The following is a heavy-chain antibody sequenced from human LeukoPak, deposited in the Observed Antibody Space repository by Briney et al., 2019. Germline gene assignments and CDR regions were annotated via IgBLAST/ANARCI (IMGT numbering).Heavy chain of an antibody. Sequence: GGSLRLSCAASGFTFSSYSMNWVRQAPGKGLEWVSYISSSSSTIYYADSVKGRFTISRDNAKNSLYLQMNSLRAEDTAVYYCVRDNCTGTSCHHFDYWGQGTLVTVSS. V-gene: IGHV3-48*04. CDR1: GFTFSSYS. CDR3: VRDNCTGTSCHHFDY. CDR2: ISSSSSTI. D-gene: IGHD2-2*01. J-gene: IGHJ4*02.